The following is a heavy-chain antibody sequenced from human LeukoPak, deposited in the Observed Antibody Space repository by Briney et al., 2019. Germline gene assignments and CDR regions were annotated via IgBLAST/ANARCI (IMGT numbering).Heavy chain of an antibody. CDR2: IIPIFGTA. Sequence: SVKVSCKASGGTFSSYAISWVRQAPGQGLEWMGGIIPIFGTANYAQKFQGRVTITTDESTSTAYMELSSLRSEDTAVYYCAREARRSTIGYYMDVWGKGTTVTVSS. V-gene: IGHV1-69*05. D-gene: IGHD4/OR15-4a*01. CDR1: GGTFSSYA. CDR3: AREARRSTIGYYMDV. J-gene: IGHJ6*03.